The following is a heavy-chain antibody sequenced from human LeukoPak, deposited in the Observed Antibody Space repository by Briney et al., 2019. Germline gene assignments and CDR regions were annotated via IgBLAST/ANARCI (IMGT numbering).Heavy chain of an antibody. CDR3: ARGDLGDYYGSGSRIDY. CDR1: ESTLTDYF. D-gene: IGHD3-10*01. J-gene: IGHJ4*02. CDR2: ISNDGSNK. V-gene: IGHV3-30*03. Sequence: GGSLRLSCVASESTLTDYFMHWARQAPGKGLEWMAVISNDGSNKYYADSVKGRFTISRDNSKNTLYLQMNSLRAEDTAVYYCARGDLGDYYGSGSRIDYWGQGTLVTVSS.